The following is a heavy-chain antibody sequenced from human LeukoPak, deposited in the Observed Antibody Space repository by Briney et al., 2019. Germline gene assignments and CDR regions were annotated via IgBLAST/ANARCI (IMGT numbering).Heavy chain of an antibody. V-gene: IGHV4-38-2*02. Sequence: SETLSLTCTVSGYSISSGYFWGWIRQPPGKGLEWIGSIYHSGSTSYNPSLKSRVTISVDTSKNQFSLKLSSVTAADTAVYYCARAGSGPLDNWFDPWGQGTLVTVSS. CDR1: GYSISSGYF. D-gene: IGHD2-15*01. J-gene: IGHJ5*02. CDR3: ARAGSGPLDNWFDP. CDR2: IYHSGST.